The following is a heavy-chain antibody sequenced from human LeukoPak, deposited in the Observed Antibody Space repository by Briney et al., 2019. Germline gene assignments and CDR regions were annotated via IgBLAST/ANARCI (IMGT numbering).Heavy chain of an antibody. CDR1: GYTFTSYG. J-gene: IGHJ4*02. CDR2: GSTYNSDT. V-gene: IGHV1-18*01. Sequence: ASVKVSCKASGYTFTSYGISWVRQAPGQGLEWMGWGSTYNSDTKYAQKLQGRVTMTTDTSTNTAYMELRDLRSDDTAVYYCARESNWAYYFDYWGQGTLV. CDR3: ARESNWAYYFDY. D-gene: IGHD1-1*01.